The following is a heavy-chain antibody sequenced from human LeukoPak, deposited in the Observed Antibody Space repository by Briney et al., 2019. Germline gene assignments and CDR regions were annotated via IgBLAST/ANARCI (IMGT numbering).Heavy chain of an antibody. CDR2: ISSNGGST. Sequence: GGSLRLSCAASGFTFSSYAMHWVRQAPGKGLEYVSAISSNGGSTYYANSVKGRFTISRENSKNTLYLQMGSLRAEDMAVYYCARGGEKVITITDYWGQGTLVTVSS. J-gene: IGHJ4*02. V-gene: IGHV3-64*01. D-gene: IGHD3-9*01. CDR1: GFTFSSYA. CDR3: ARGGEKVITITDY.